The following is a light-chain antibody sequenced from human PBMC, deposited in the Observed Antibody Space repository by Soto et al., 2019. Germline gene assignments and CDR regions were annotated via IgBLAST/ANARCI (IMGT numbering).Light chain of an antibody. CDR1: QSVRSN. V-gene: IGKV3-11*01. CDR3: KQRSNWPTGLT. J-gene: IGKJ4*01. Sequence: QSVRSNLAWYQQKPGQAPRIFFYEASKREPGIPARFSGSGSGTDVTRTSSSREPEELAGYYCKQRSNWPTGLTCGGGGKVDIK. CDR2: EAS.